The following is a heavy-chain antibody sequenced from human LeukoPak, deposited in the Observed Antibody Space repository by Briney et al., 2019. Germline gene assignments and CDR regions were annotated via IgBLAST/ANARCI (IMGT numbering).Heavy chain of an antibody. CDR3: ARVEQWLRYYYGMDV. CDR2: IYSSGST. CDR1: GGSISSGGYY. Sequence: SQTLSLTCTVSGGSISSGGYYWSWIRQHPGKGLEWIGYIYSSGSTYYNPSLKSRVTISVDTSKNQFSLKLSSVTAADTAVYYCARVEQWLRYYYGMDVWGQGTTVTVSS. J-gene: IGHJ6*02. D-gene: IGHD6-19*01. V-gene: IGHV4-31*03.